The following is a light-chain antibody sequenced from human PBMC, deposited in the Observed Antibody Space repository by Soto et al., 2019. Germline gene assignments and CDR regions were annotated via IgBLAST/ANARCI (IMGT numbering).Light chain of an antibody. CDR1: SSNIGSNY. CDR2: SNN. V-gene: IGLV1-47*02. CDR3: AAWDDSLSGYV. J-gene: IGLJ1*01. Sequence: QSVLTQPPSASGTPGQRVTISCSGSSSNIGSNYVYWYQQLPGTAPKLLIYSNNQRPSGVPDRFSGSKSGTSASLAISGLRSEDEADYYCAAWDDSLSGYVFGTGTKSPP.